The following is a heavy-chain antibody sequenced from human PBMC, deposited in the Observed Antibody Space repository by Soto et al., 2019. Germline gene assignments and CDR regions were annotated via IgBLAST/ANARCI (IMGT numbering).Heavy chain of an antibody. J-gene: IGHJ6*02. Sequence: QVQLVQSGAEVRKPGSSVTVSCKASGGTFSNYAISWVRQAPGQGLEWMGGIIPIVGTGSYAQKCQGRVTITADEPTTTAYMELSSLRFEDTAVYYWARVVILVPTASTHYYYHMDVWGPGTTVTVSS. CDR1: GGTFSNYA. CDR2: IIPIVGTG. D-gene: IGHD2-2*01. V-gene: IGHV1-69*01. CDR3: ARVVILVPTASTHYYYHMDV.